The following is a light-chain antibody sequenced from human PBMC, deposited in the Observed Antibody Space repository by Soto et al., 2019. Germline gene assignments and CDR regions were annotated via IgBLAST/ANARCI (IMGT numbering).Light chain of an antibody. CDR2: SND. CDR1: SSNIGRNT. V-gene: IGLV1-44*01. CDR3: AAWDDSLNGSV. Sequence: QAVVTQPPSASGTPGQRVTISCSGSSSNIGRNTVNWNQQFPGTAPKLLIYSNDQRPSGVPDRFSASKSGTSASLAISGLQSEDEADYYCAAWDDSLNGSVFGTGTKVTVL. J-gene: IGLJ1*01.